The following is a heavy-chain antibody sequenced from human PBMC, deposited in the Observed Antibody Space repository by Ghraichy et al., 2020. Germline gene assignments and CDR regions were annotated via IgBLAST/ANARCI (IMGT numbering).Heavy chain of an antibody. CDR2: IIPIFGTA. Sequence: SVKVSCKAAGGTSSSYAISWVRQAAGQGLEWMGGIIPIFGTANYAQKFQGRVTITADESTSTAYMELSSLRSEDTAVYYCGREGLGELTTAFDIWGQGTMVTVSS. CDR3: GREGLGELTTAFDI. V-gene: IGHV1-69*13. J-gene: IGHJ3*02. CDR1: GGTSSSYA. D-gene: IGHD1-26*01.